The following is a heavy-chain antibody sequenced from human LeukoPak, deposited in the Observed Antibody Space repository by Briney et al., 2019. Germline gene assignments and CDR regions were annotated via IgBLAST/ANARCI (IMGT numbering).Heavy chain of an antibody. V-gene: IGHV1-2*02. CDR1: GYTFTGYY. J-gene: IGHJ4*02. D-gene: IGHD3-22*01. CDR3: AKGGYYYDSSGYPFDY. CDR2: INPNSGGT. Sequence: GSVKVSCKASGYTFTGYYMHWVRQAPGQGLEWMGWINPNSGGTNYAQKFQGRVTMTRDTSISTAYMELSRLRSDDTAVYYCAKGGYYYDSSGYPFDYWGQGTLVTVSS.